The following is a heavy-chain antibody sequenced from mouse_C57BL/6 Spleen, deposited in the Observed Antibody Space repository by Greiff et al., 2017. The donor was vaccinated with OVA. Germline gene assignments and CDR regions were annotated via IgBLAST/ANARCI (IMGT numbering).Heavy chain of an antibody. CDR2: IYPRDGST. J-gene: IGHJ4*01. CDR1: GYTFTDHT. V-gene: IGHV1-78*01. CDR3: AREIFPDYDGSSYEGAMDY. Sequence: QVQLQQSDAELVKPGASVKISCKVSGYTFTDHTIHWMKQRPEQGLEWIGYIYPRDGSTKYSEKFKGKATLTADKSSSTAYMQLNSLTSGDSAVYFCAREIFPDYDGSSYEGAMDYWGQGTSVTVSS. D-gene: IGHD1-1*01.